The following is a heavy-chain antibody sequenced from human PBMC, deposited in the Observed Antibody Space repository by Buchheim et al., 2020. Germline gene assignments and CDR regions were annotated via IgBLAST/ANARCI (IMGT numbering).Heavy chain of an antibody. D-gene: IGHD2-2*01. V-gene: IGHV3-48*02. CDR2: ISSTSGNV. CDR3: ARASSSITYDAFDS. J-gene: IGHJ4*02. Sequence: EVQLVESGGGLVQPGGSLRLSCVVSGFTFRSYSMNWVRQAPGKGLEWISYISSTSGNVRYAESVKGRFTISRDNAKNSLYLQMDSLRDEDTAVYYCARASSSITYDAFDSCVRGTL. CDR1: GFTFRSYS.